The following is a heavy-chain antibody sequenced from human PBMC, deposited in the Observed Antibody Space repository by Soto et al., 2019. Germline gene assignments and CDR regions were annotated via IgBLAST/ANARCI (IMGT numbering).Heavy chain of an antibody. CDR2: IDPSDSYT. V-gene: IGHV5-10-1*01. Sequence: PGESLKISCKGSGYSFTSYWISWVRQMPGKGLEWMGRIDPSDSYTNYSPSFQGHVTTSADKSIRTAYLQWSSLKASDTAMYYCARGFTYYFDHTGFPRGTFDVWGQATMVTVSS. J-gene: IGHJ3*01. CDR3: ARGFTYYFDHTGFPRGTFDV. CDR1: GYSFTSYW. D-gene: IGHD3-22*01.